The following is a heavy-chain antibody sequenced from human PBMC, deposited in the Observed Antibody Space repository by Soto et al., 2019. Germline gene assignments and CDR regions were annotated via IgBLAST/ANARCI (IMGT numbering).Heavy chain of an antibody. CDR1: GGTFSSYT. CDR2: IITILGIA. CDR3: ARDEPTMWYCYYYMDV. J-gene: IGHJ6*03. Sequence: QVQLVQSGAEVKKPGSSVKVSCKASGGTFSSYTISWVRQAPGQGLEWMGRIITILGIANYAQKFQGRVTITADKSTRTAYMELSSLRSEDTAVYYCARDEPTMWYCYYYMDVWGKGTTVNVSS. D-gene: IGHD3-10*02. V-gene: IGHV1-69*08.